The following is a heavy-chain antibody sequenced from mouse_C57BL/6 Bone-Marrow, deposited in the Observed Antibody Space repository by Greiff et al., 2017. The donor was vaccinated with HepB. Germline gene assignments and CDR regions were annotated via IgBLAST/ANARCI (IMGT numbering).Heavy chain of an antibody. D-gene: IGHD2-3*01. CDR3: ASEGWLHRLFAC. CDR2: INPGSGGT. Sequence: VQLQQSAAELVRPGTSVKVSCKASGYAFTNFLLEWVKQRSGQGLEWIGGINPGSGGTNYTVRFKGMATLTADKSYRTAYMQPSSLTSEDSAVYFCASEGWLHRLFACWGKETLVTASA. V-gene: IGHV1-54*01. J-gene: IGHJ3*01. CDR1: GYAFTNFL.